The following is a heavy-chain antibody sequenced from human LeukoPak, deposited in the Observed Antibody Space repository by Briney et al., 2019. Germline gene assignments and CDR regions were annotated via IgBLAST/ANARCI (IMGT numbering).Heavy chain of an antibody. CDR1: GFTFSNAW. Sequence: GGSLRLSCAASGFTFSNAWMSWVRQAPGKGLEWVSAISGSGGSTYYADSVKGRFTISRDNSKNKLYLQINRLRPEDTPVYHSAKDRGYNSTSGFDYWGQGTLVTVSS. CDR3: AKDRGYNSTSGFDY. V-gene: IGHV3-23*01. D-gene: IGHD5-24*01. J-gene: IGHJ4*02. CDR2: ISGSGGST.